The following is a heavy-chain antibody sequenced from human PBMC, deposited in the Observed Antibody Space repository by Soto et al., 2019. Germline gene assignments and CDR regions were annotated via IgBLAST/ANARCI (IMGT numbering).Heavy chain of an antibody. V-gene: IGHV3-30-3*01. Sequence: QVQLVESGGGVVQPGRSLRLSCAASGFTFSSYAMHWVRQAPGKGLEWVAVISYDGSNKYYADSVKGRFTISRDNSKNTQYLQRNSLRAEDTAVYYCASPRHPSPDIVVVTELAYWGQGTLVTVSS. D-gene: IGHD2-21*02. CDR3: ASPRHPSPDIVVVTELAY. J-gene: IGHJ4*02. CDR2: ISYDGSNK. CDR1: GFTFSSYA.